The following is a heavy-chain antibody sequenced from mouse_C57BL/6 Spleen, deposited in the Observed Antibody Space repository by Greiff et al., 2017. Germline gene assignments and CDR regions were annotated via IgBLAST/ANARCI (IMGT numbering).Heavy chain of an antibody. D-gene: IGHD2-3*01. CDR1: GYTFTSYG. CDR3: ARRGFYDYFDY. V-gene: IGHV1-81*01. CDR2: IYPRSGNT. Sequence: VQLQQSGAELARPGASVKLSCKASGYTFTSYGISWVKQRTGQGLEWIGEIYPRSGNTYYNEKFKGKATLTADKSSSTAYMELRSLTSEDSAVYFCARRGFYDYFDYRGQGTTLTLSS. J-gene: IGHJ2*01.